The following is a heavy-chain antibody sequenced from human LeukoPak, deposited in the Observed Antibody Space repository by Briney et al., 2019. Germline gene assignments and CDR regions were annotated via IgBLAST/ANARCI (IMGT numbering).Heavy chain of an antibody. CDR2: ISYDGSNK. V-gene: IGHV3-30*04. Sequence: GGSLRLSCAASGFTFSSYAMHWVRQAPGKGLEWVAVISYDGSNKYYADSVKGRFTISRDNSKNTLYLQMNSLRAEDTAVYYCARDRISYYYDSSGYYFYHWGQGTLVTVSS. J-gene: IGHJ4*02. CDR1: GFTFSSYA. CDR3: ARDRISYYYDSSGYYFYH. D-gene: IGHD3-22*01.